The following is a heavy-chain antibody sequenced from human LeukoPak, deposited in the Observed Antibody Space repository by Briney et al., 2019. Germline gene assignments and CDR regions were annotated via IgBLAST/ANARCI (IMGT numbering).Heavy chain of an antibody. D-gene: IGHD5-18*01. Sequence: PGGSLRLSCAASGFTFSDYYMSWIRQAPGKGLEWVSAISGSGGSTYYADSVKGRFTISRDNSKNTLYLQMNSLRAEDTAVYYCAKASLGYSYGYYAFDIWGQGTMVTVSS. CDR2: ISGSGGST. CDR3: AKASLGYSYGYYAFDI. V-gene: IGHV3-23*01. CDR1: GFTFSDYY. J-gene: IGHJ3*02.